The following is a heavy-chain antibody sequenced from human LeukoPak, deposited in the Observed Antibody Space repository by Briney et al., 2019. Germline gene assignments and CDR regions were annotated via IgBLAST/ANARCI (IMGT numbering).Heavy chain of an antibody. J-gene: IGHJ4*02. D-gene: IGHD3-10*01. CDR2: ISYDGSNK. Sequence: PGGSLRLSCAASGFTFSSYAMHWVRQAPGKGLEWVAVISYDGSNKYYADSVKGRFTISRDNAKNSLYLQMNSLRAEDTAVYYCARNFAFGELSATRAHYFDYWGQGTLVTVSS. CDR1: GFTFSSYA. V-gene: IGHV3-30*04. CDR3: ARNFAFGELSATRAHYFDY.